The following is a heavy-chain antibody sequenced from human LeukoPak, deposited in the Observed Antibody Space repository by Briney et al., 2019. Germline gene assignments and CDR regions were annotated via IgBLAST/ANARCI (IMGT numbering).Heavy chain of an antibody. D-gene: IGHD5-24*01. Sequence: GGSLKLSCAASGFTFTNYWMHWVRQAPGKGLVWVSRIDSDGSGTSYADSVKGRFTISRDNAKNTVYLQMNSLRAEDTAVYYCAKDNGYSLRFDPRGQGTLVTVSS. CDR1: GFTFTNYW. CDR3: AKDNGYSLRFDP. CDR2: IDSDGSGT. V-gene: IGHV3-74*01. J-gene: IGHJ5*02.